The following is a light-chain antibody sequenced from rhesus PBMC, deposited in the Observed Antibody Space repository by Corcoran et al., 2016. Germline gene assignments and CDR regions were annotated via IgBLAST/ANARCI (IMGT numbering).Light chain of an antibody. V-gene: IGKV1-43*02. CDR3: LQYNSDPFT. J-gene: IGKJ3*01. CDR2: ATS. Sequence: DIQMTQSPSSLSASVGDRVTIPCSASQGISTYLNWYKHKPGKAPKRLIYATSSLESGVPSRFSGSGSGTDFTLSISSLQPEECATDYCLQYNSDPFTFGPGTKLDIK. CDR1: QGISTY.